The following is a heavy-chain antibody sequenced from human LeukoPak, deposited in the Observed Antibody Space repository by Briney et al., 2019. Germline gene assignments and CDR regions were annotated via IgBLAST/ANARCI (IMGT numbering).Heavy chain of an antibody. CDR2: ISGSGGST. V-gene: IGHV3-23*01. Sequence: AGGSLRLSCAAYAFTFSSYAMSWVRQAPGKGREWVSAISGSGGSTYYADSVKGRFTISRDNSKNTLYLQMNSLRAEDTAVYYCAKGVTMIVVDWCDPWAQGTLVSVSS. J-gene: IGHJ5*02. CDR3: AKGVTMIVVDWCDP. D-gene: IGHD3-22*01. CDR1: AFTFSSYA.